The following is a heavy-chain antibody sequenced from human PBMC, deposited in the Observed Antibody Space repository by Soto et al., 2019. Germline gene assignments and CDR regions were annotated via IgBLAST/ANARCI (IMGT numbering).Heavy chain of an antibody. Sequence: SETLSLTCTVSGGSISSYYWSWIRQPPGKGLEWIGYIYYSGSTNYNPSLKSRVTISVDTSKNQFSLKLSSVTAADTAVYYCAGPVYDYFDYWGQGTLVTVS. CDR1: GGSISSYY. V-gene: IGHV4-59*01. CDR2: IYYSGST. D-gene: IGHD5-12*01. CDR3: AGPVYDYFDY. J-gene: IGHJ4*02.